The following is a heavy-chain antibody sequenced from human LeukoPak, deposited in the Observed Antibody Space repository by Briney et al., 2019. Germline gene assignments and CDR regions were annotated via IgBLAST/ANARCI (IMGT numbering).Heavy chain of an antibody. CDR1: GFTFSSYA. CDR2: ISGSGGST. D-gene: IGHD6-13*01. Sequence: PGGSLRLSCAASGFTFSSYAMSWVRQAPGKGLEWVSAISGSGGSTYYADSVKGRFTISRDNSKNTLYLQMNSLRAEDTAAYYCAKTGYSSSWYVPPLDYWGQGTLVTVSS. V-gene: IGHV3-23*01. J-gene: IGHJ4*02. CDR3: AKTGYSSSWYVPPLDY.